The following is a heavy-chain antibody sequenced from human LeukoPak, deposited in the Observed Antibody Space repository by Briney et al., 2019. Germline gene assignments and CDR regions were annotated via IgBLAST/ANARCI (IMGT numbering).Heavy chain of an antibody. Sequence: PGGSLRLSCAASGFTFSSYAMSWVRQAPGKGLEWVSAISGSGGSTYYADSVMGRFTISRDNSKNTLYLQMNSLRAEDTAVYYCAKGEYSSGWYDFYYYYYGMDVWGQGTTVTVSS. J-gene: IGHJ6*02. D-gene: IGHD6-19*01. CDR2: ISGSGGST. CDR1: GFTFSSYA. V-gene: IGHV3-23*01. CDR3: AKGEYSSGWYDFYYYYYGMDV.